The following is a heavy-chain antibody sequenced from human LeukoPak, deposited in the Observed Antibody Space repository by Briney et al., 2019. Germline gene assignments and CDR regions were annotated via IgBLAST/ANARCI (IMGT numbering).Heavy chain of an antibody. CDR2: IYHSGNT. CDR1: GGSISGYY. Sequence: SETLSLTCTVSGGSISGYYWTWIRQPPGKGLGWIGYIYHSGNTNYNPSLKSRVSISLDMSKNQFSLKLTSVTAADTAVYYCARRTAVAPEYHFGSWGQGRLVTVSS. D-gene: IGHD5-12*01. CDR3: ARRTAVAPEYHFGS. J-gene: IGHJ4*02. V-gene: IGHV4-59*08.